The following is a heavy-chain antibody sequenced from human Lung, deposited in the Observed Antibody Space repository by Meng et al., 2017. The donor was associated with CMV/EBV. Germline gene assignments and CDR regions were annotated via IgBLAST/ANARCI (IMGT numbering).Heavy chain of an antibody. CDR2: IDGGNRT. CDR3: AKDSHYPCCYGMDV. J-gene: IGHJ6*02. Sequence: GESLKISCAASGFSFSNFAVSWVRQAPGRGLEWVSNIDGGNRTFYARSVKGRFTISRDSSKNIVYLQMNSLRAEDTAVYFCAKDSHYPCCYGMDVWGQGTXVTVYS. V-gene: IGHV3-23*01. CDR1: GFSFSNFA. D-gene: IGHD3-10*01.